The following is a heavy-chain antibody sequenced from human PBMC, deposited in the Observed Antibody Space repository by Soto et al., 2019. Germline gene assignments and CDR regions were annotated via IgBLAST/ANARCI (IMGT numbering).Heavy chain of an antibody. J-gene: IGHJ4*02. CDR1: GFTFTSYG. Sequence: QVQLVQSGPEVEKTGASVKVSCKASGFTFTSYGFTWVRQAPGQGLEWLGWISAFTGKTNYAQRLQGRVTMTRDTSTNTAYMELRSLRSDDTAVYYCARDRESRGGYPFDHWGQGTLVTVSS. V-gene: IGHV1-18*04. CDR3: ARDRESRGGYPFDH. D-gene: IGHD3-22*01. CDR2: ISAFTGKT.